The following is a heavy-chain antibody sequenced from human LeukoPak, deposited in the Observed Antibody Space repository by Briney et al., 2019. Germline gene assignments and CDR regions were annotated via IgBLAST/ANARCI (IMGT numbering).Heavy chain of an antibody. CDR1: GFTVSSNY. Sequence: GGSLRLSCAASGFTVSSNYMSWVRQAPGKGLEWVSVIYSGGSTYYADSVKGRFTISRDNSKNTLYLQMNSLRAEDTAVYYCARVKSGGSGSYYHYYYYGMDVWGQGTTVTVSS. V-gene: IGHV3-66*01. CDR2: IYSGGST. CDR3: ARVKSGGSGSYYHYYYYGMDV. J-gene: IGHJ6*02. D-gene: IGHD3-10*01.